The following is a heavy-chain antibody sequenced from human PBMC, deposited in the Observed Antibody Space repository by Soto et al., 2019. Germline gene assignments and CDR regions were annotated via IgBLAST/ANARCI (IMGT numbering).Heavy chain of an antibody. V-gene: IGHV1-69*01. J-gene: IGHJ4*02. CDR2: SIPVFGTA. CDR3: AIPLPKQQLVRGAFDH. D-gene: IGHD6-13*01. CDR1: GGTFRNYA. Sequence: QVQLVQSGAEVKKPGSSVKLSCKTSGGTFRNYAINWVRQATGQGLEWMGGSIPVFGTANYAQTFQGRFTITADESTSTAYMELSSLRSEDTAVYYCAIPLPKQQLVRGAFDHWGQGTLVTVAS.